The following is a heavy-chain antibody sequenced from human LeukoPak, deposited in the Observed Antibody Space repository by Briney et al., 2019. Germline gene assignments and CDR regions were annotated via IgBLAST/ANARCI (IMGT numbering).Heavy chain of an antibody. Sequence: KPSETLSLTCTVSGGSISSYYWSWIRQPPGKGLEWIGYIYYGGSTNYNPSLKSRVTISVDTSKNQFSLKLSSVTAADTAVYYCARTSLTQYYYGMDVWGQGTTVTVSS. J-gene: IGHJ6*02. CDR1: GGSISSYY. CDR3: ARTSLTQYYYGMDV. CDR2: IYYGGST. V-gene: IGHV4-59*01. D-gene: IGHD3-9*01.